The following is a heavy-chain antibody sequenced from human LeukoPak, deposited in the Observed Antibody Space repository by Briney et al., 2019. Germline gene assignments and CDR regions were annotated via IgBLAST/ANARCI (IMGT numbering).Heavy chain of an antibody. CDR2: IYYSGST. CDR1: GGSISSYY. D-gene: IGHD4-23*01. CDR3: ARGDYGGPPGAYYFDY. V-gene: IGHV4-59*01. J-gene: IGHJ4*02. Sequence: KPSETLSLTCTVSGGSISSYYWSWIRQPPGKGLEWIGYIYYSGSTNYNPSLKSRVTISVDTSKNQFSLKLSSVTAADTAVYYCARGDYGGPPGAYYFDYRGQGTLVTVSS.